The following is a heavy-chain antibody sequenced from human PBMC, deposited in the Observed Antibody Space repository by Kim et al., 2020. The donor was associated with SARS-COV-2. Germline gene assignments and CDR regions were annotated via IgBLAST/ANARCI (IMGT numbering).Heavy chain of an antibody. CDR1: GFIFSDYS. J-gene: IGHJ4*02. V-gene: IGHV3-48*02. D-gene: IGHD2-8*01. CDR2: ISRTSGTI. CDR3: TNVRCNGICPQ. Sequence: GGSLRLSCVASGFIFSDYSMNWVRQAPGKGLEWLSYISRTSGTINYADSVKGRFSISRDNAKNSLYLQMNSLRDEDTAVYFCTNVRCNGICPQGGQGTL.